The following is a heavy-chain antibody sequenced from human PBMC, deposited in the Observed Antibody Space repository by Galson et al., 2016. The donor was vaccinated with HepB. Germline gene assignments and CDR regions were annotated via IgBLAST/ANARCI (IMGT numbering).Heavy chain of an antibody. J-gene: IGHJ4*02. CDR1: GGSISGSSYY. Sequence: ETLSLTCTVSGGSISGSSYYWGWIRQPPGKGLEWIGSINYSGSTYYNPSLKSRVTISVDTSKNQFSLKLSSVTAADTAVYYCARQGDPLIPWIQLWLPVYWGQGTLVTVSS. CDR2: INYSGST. V-gene: IGHV4-39*01. CDR3: ARQGDPLIPWIQLWLPVY. D-gene: IGHD5-18*01.